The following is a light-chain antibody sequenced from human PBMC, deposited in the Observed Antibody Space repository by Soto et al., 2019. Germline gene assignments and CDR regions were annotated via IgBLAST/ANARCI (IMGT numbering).Light chain of an antibody. CDR1: QGIGND. Sequence: EIKMTQSPSSLSSSVGDRVTITFRASQGIGNDLGWYQQKPGKAPKRLIYGASNLRSGVPSRFSGSGSGTEFTLTIRSLQPEDFATYYCLQHHNYPITFGQGTRLEI. CDR2: GAS. V-gene: IGKV1-17*01. CDR3: LQHHNYPIT. J-gene: IGKJ5*01.